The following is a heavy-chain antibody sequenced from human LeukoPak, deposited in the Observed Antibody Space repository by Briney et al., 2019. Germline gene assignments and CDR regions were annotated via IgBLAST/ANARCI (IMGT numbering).Heavy chain of an antibody. CDR1: GGSISSKNDY. D-gene: IGHD2-21*01. J-gene: IGHJ4*02. V-gene: IGHV4-39*07. CDR3: ARGVVIAPQTFDY. Sequence: SETLSLTCSVSGGSISSKNDYWGWIRQPPGKGLDWIGNIFYSGTTFYNPSLKNRVTISVDTSKNHFSLKLSSVTAADTAVYYCARGVVIAPQTFDYWGQGTLVTVSS. CDR2: IFYSGTT.